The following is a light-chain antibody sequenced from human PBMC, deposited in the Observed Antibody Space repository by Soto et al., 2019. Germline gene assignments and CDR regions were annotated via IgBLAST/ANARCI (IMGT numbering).Light chain of an antibody. Sequence: DIQMTQSPSTLSASVGDRVTITCRASQSVGSWLAWYQQKPGKAPKLLIYKASSLESGVPSRFSGSGSVREFSLGISRLQPDVFASYHCQQYGSSSPWTFGQGTKVDIK. J-gene: IGKJ1*01. CDR1: QSVGSW. CDR2: KAS. CDR3: QQYGSSSPWT. V-gene: IGKV1-5*03.